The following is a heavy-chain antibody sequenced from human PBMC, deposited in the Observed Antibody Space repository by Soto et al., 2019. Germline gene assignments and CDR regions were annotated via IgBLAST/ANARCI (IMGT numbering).Heavy chain of an antibody. CDR3: ARHKSTTSLHFDP. CDR2: IYYSGST. D-gene: IGHD2-2*01. J-gene: IGHJ5*02. Sequence: SGTVSLTCAVSGGCISGYYWSWIRQARGKGLEWIWYIYYSGSTKYNPSLKSRVTISVDASDNQVPLKMTSVTAADTDVYYFARHKSTTSLHFDPWGQRTTVTVSS. V-gene: IGHV4-59*08. CDR1: GGCISGYY.